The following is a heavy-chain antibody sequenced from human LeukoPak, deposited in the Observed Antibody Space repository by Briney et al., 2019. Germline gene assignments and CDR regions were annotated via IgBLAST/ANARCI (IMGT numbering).Heavy chain of an antibody. D-gene: IGHD1-7*01. CDR1: GGTFSSYA. CDR2: IIPIFGTA. Sequence: SVKVSCKASGGTFSSYAISWVRQAPGQGLEWMGGIIPIFGTANYAQKFQGRVTITTDGSTSTAYMELSSLRSEDTAVYYCARDNYAGASWFDPWGQGTLVTVSS. CDR3: ARDNYAGASWFDP. J-gene: IGHJ5*02. V-gene: IGHV1-69*05.